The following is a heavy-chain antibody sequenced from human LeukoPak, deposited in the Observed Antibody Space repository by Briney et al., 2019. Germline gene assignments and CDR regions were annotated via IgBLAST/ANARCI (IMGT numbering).Heavy chain of an antibody. D-gene: IGHD1-26*01. J-gene: IGHJ4*02. V-gene: IGHV4-59*01. CDR1: GGSISTYY. CDR2: IFRSGST. CDR3: ARGPSGSYSHFDY. Sequence: SETLSLTCAVSGGSISTYYWSWVRQPPGKGLEWIGYIFRSGSTNYNPSLKSRVSISLDTSKSQFSLGLSSVTAADTAVYYCARGPSGSYSHFDYWGQGTLVTVSS.